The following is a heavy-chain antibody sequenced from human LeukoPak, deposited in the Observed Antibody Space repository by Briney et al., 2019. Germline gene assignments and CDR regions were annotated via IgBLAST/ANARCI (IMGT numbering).Heavy chain of an antibody. CDR3: AREVMIANDY. CDR1: GFTFSSYA. J-gene: IGHJ4*02. CDR2: ISSSGSTI. V-gene: IGHV3-48*03. Sequence: GGSLRLSCAASGFTFSSYAMNWVRQAPGKGLEWVSYISSSGSTIYYADSVKGRFTISRDNAKNSLYLQMNSLRAEDTAVYYCAREVMIANDYWGQGTLVTVSS. D-gene: IGHD3-22*01.